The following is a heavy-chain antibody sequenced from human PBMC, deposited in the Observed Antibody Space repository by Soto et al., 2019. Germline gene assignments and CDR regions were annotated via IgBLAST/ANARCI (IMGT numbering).Heavy chain of an antibody. Sequence: KLVESGGGVVQPGRSLRLSCAASGSVFSDYGMHWVRQAPGKGLEWVALITNDGNNEFYRESVKGRFSISRGRSTNTVDLLMNSLRPEDTGVYYCAKEGPGGGRHFYYGMDVWGQGTTVTVSS. V-gene: IGHV3-30*18. CDR1: GSVFSDYG. CDR2: ITNDGNNE. J-gene: IGHJ6*02. D-gene: IGHD1-26*01. CDR3: AKEGPGGGRHFYYGMDV.